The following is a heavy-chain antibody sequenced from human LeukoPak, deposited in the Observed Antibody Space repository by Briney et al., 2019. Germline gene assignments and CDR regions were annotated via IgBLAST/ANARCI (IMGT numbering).Heavy chain of an antibody. Sequence: GGSLRLSCAASGFTFSTYTMIWVRQAPGKGLEWVSSISTSSSDIYYGDSMKGRFTISRDNAKNSVFLQMNSLRAADTAVYYCARDGYSSSLLDYYFYMDVWGKGTTVTVSS. D-gene: IGHD6-13*01. CDR2: ISTSSSDI. J-gene: IGHJ6*03. CDR1: GFTFSTYT. V-gene: IGHV3-21*01. CDR3: ARDGYSSSLLDYYFYMDV.